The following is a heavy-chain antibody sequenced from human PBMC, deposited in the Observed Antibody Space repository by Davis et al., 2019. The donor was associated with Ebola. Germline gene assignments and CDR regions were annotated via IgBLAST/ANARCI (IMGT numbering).Heavy chain of an antibody. CDR1: GYYFANYW. V-gene: IGHV5-51*01. J-gene: IGHJ4*02. D-gene: IGHD3-3*01. CDR3: TRPYWSGGDDGGDY. CDR2: IYPADSDT. Sequence: GESLKISCQGSGYYFANYWIGWVRQKPGEGLEWMGTIYPADSDTRYSPSFQGQVTISADKSTNTAYLHWSSLQVSDSAMYYCTRPYWSGGDDGGDYWGRGTLITVSS.